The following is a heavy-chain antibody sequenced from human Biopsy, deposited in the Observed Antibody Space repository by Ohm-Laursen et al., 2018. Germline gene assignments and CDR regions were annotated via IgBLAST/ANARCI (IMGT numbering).Heavy chain of an antibody. V-gene: IGHV4-4*07. CDR3: ARDKITYCTSTSCDYFGMDV. D-gene: IGHD2-2*01. J-gene: IGHJ6*02. CDR2: LFTSGTT. Sequence: SETLSLTWTVSGGSINSYYWSWMRQPAGKGLEWIGRLFTSGTTNYNPSLKSRVTMSAHTSTNQFSLKLTSVTAADTAVYYCARDKITYCTSTSCDYFGMDVWGQGTMVTVSS. CDR1: GGSINSYY.